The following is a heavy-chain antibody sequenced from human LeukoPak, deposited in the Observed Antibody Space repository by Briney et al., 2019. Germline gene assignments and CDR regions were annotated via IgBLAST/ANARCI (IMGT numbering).Heavy chain of an antibody. CDR2: IYHSGST. CDR1: GGSISSGGYY. J-gene: IGHJ4*02. CDR3: ARDCWRGYYDSSGYWGV. V-gene: IGHV4-30-2*01. D-gene: IGHD3-22*01. Sequence: PSETLSLTCAVSGGSISSGGYYWSWIRQPPGKGLEWIGYIYHSGSTYYNPSLKSRVTISVDRSKNQFSLKLSSVTAADTAVYYCARDCWRGYYDSSGYWGVWGQGTLVTVSS.